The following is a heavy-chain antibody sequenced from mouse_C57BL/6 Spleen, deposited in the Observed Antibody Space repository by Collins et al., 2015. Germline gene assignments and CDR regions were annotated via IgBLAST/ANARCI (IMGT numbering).Heavy chain of an antibody. D-gene: IGHD4-1*01. Sequence: EVKLEEFGGGLVQPGGSMKVSCAASGFTFSDAWMDWVRQSPEKGLEWVAEIRNKANNHATYYAESVKGRFTISRDDSKSSVYLQMNSLRAEDTGIYYCTTPSNWDDWYFDVWGTGTTVTVSS. CDR3: TTPSNWDDWYFDV. J-gene: IGHJ1*03. CDR1: GFTFSDAW. CDR2: IRNKANNHAT. V-gene: IGHV6-6*01.